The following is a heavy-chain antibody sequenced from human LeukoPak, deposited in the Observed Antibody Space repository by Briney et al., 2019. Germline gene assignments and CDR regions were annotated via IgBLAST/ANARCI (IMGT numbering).Heavy chain of an antibody. D-gene: IGHD5-12*01. CDR3: AKDLDIVATITGN. Sequence: GASVKVSCKASGYTFTSYDINWVRQTTGQGLEWMGWMNPNSGNTGYAQKFQGRVTITGNTSLTTAYMELSSLRSEDTAVYYCAKDLDIVATITGNWGQGTLVTVSS. CDR2: MNPNSGNT. J-gene: IGHJ4*02. V-gene: IGHV1-8*01. CDR1: GYTFTSYD.